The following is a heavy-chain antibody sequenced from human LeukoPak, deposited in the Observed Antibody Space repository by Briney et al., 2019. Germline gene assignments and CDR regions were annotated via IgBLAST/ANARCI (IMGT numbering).Heavy chain of an antibody. Sequence: GGSLRLSCAASGFTFSGSAMHWVRQASGKGPEWVGRIRSKANSYATAYAASVKGRFTISRDDSKNTAYLQMNSLKTEDTAVYYCTRRIVGATMGSFDYWGQGTLVTVSS. CDR1: GFTFSGSA. J-gene: IGHJ4*02. CDR3: TRRIVGATMGSFDY. CDR2: IRSKANSYAT. V-gene: IGHV3-73*01. D-gene: IGHD1-26*01.